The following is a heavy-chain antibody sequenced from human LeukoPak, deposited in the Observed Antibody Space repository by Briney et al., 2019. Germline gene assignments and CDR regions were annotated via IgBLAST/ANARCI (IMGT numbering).Heavy chain of an antibody. V-gene: IGHV5-51*01. D-gene: IGHD6-19*01. J-gene: IGHJ4*02. CDR2: IYPADSDT. Sequence: GESLKISCKGSGYSFTNYWIGWVRQMPGKGLEWMGVIYPADSDTRYSPSFQGQVTISADKSISTAYLQWSSLKASDTAMYYCARKRGDTVAGFFDYWGQGTLVTVSS. CDR3: ARKRGDTVAGFFDY. CDR1: GYSFTNYW.